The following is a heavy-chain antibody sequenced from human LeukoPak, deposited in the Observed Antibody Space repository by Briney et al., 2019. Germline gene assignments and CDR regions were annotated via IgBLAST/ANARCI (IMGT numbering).Heavy chain of an antibody. D-gene: IGHD1-26*01. J-gene: IGHJ4*02. V-gene: IGHV5-51*01. CDR2: IYPDDSDT. Sequence: PGESLKISCKGSGYSFTSYWIGWVRQMPGEGLEWMGSIYPDDSDTSYSPSFQGQVTISVDKSISTAYLQWSSLKASDTAMYYCVRLKQGLGRIEYWGQGTLVTVSS. CDR3: VRLKQGLGRIEY. CDR1: GYSFTSYW.